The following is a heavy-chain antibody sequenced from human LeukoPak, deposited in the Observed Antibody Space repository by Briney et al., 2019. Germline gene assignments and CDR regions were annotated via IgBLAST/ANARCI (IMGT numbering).Heavy chain of an antibody. CDR2: FYYDGSS. CDR1: GASISQHY. CDR3: TRGITGHYRSMGGFAFDI. V-gene: IGHV4-59*11. D-gene: IGHD2-8*02. Sequence: SETLSLTCTVSGASISQHYWSWIRQPPGKGLEYIGYFYYDGSSNYTSSVRSRVTILVDTSKNQFTLNLRSVTAADTAKYYCTRGITGHYRSMGGFAFDIWGQGTVVAVSS. J-gene: IGHJ3*02.